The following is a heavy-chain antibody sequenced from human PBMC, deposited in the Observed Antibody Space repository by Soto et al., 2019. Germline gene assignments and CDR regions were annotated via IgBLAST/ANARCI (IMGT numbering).Heavy chain of an antibody. CDR1: GGSISSGGYS. D-gene: IGHD2-21*02. Sequence: QLQLQESGSGLVKPSQTLSLTCAVSGGSISSGGYSWSWIRQPPGKGLEWIGYIYHSGSTYYNPSLQSRVTISVDRAKNQFSLRLSSVTAADTAVYYCARGVAVVVTAYFDYWGQGTLVTVSS. J-gene: IGHJ4*02. V-gene: IGHV4-30-2*01. CDR3: ARGVAVVVTAYFDY. CDR2: IYHSGST.